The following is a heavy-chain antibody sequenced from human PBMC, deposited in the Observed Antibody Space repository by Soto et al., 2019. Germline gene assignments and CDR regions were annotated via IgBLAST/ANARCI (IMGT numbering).Heavy chain of an antibody. CDR2: ISSSSSYI. V-gene: IGHV3-21*01. CDR1: GFTFSSYS. CDR3: ARDVGAARLRWFDP. Sequence: GGSLRLSCAASGFTFSSYSMNWVRQAPGKGLEWVSSISSSSSYIYYADSVKGRFTISRDNAKNSLYLQMNSLRAEDTAVYYCARDVGAARLRWFDPWGQGTLVTVSS. J-gene: IGHJ5*02. D-gene: IGHD6-6*01.